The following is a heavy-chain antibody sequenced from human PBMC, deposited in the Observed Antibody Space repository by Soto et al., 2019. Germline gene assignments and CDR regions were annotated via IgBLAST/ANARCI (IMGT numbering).Heavy chain of an antibody. CDR1: GYTFTSYD. J-gene: IGHJ6*02. Sequence: GASVKVPSKASGYTFTSYDINWVRQATGQGLEWMGWMNPNSGNTGYAQKFQGRVTMTRNTSISTAYMELSSLRSEDTAVYYCARGESDGDVLRFLEWFSEGSNYYYYGMDVWGQGTTVTVSS. CDR3: ARGESDGDVLRFLEWFSEGSNYYYYGMDV. CDR2: MNPNSGNT. V-gene: IGHV1-8*01. D-gene: IGHD3-3*01.